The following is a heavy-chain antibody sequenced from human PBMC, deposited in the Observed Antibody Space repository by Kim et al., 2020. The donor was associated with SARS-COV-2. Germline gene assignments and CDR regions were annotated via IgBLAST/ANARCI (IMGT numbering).Heavy chain of an antibody. Sequence: GGSLRLSCAASGFTFDDYAMHWVRQAPGKGLEWVSGISWNSGSIGYADSVKGRFTISRDNAKNSLYLQMNSLRAEDTALYYCAKDRRDCSGGSCYWDYYYGMDVWGQGTTVTVSS. D-gene: IGHD2-15*01. J-gene: IGHJ6*02. CDR2: ISWNSGSI. V-gene: IGHV3-9*01. CDR1: GFTFDDYA. CDR3: AKDRRDCSGGSCYWDYYYGMDV.